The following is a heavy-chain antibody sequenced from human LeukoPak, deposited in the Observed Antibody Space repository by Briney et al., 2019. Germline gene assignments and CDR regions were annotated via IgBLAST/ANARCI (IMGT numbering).Heavy chain of an antibody. CDR2: INHSGST. CDR1: GGSFSGYY. CDR3: ARVIEYSSSSAPFDY. Sequence: TSSETLSLTCAVYGGSFSGYYWSWIRQPPGKGLEWIGEINHSGSTNYNPALKSRVTISVDTSKNLFSLKLSSVTAADTAVYYCARVIEYSSSSAPFDYWGQGTLVTVSS. D-gene: IGHD6-6*01. V-gene: IGHV4-34*01. J-gene: IGHJ4*02.